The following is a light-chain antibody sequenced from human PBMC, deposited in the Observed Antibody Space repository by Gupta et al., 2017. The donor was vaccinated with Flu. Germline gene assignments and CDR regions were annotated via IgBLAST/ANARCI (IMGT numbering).Light chain of an antibody. Sequence: DIQLTQSPSSLSASVGDSVTITCRASQSISTYLNWYQQKPGKPPKLLIYAASGLQSGVPSRFSGVESGTDFSLIIRNLQPEDFATYYCQQSYETPQTFGQGTKLEIK. V-gene: IGKV1-39*01. J-gene: IGKJ2*01. CDR1: QSISTY. CDR2: AAS. CDR3: QQSYETPQT.